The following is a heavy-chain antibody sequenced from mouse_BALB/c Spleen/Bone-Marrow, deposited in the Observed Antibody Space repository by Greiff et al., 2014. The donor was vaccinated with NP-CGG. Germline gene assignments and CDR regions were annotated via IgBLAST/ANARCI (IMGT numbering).Heavy chain of an antibody. CDR1: GYTFTSNW. CDR3: ARWGYGSTYYYAMDY. D-gene: IGHD1-1*01. V-gene: IGHV1-52*01. J-gene: IGHJ4*01. CDR2: IDPYDSET. Sequence: QVQLQQSGAELVRPGASVKLSCKASGYTFTSNWVNWVKRRPEQGLEWIGRIDPYDSETHYNQKFKDKAILTVDKSSSTAYMQLNSLTSEDSAVYYCARWGYGSTYYYAMDYWGQGTSVTVSS.